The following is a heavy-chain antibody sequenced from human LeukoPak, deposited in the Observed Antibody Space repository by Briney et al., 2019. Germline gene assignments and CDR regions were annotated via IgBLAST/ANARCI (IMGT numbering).Heavy chain of an antibody. Sequence: SETLSLTCTVSGDSLSTYSWSWLRQPPGKGLEYIGYIYYSGSTNYNPSLKSRVTMSVDTSKNQFSLKLNSVTAADTAVYYCARDPKWANWNEKDIVWFDPWGQGTLVTVSS. D-gene: IGHD1-1*01. J-gene: IGHJ5*02. CDR1: GDSLSTYS. CDR3: ARDPKWANWNEKDIVWFDP. CDR2: IYYSGST. V-gene: IGHV4-59*12.